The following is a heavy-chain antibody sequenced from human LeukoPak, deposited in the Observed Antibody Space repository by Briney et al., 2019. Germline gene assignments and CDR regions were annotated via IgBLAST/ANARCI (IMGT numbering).Heavy chain of an antibody. CDR1: GGSLSGYY. CDR2: INHSGST. Sequence: SETLSLTCAVCGGSLSGYYWSWIRQPPGKGLEWIGEINHSGSTNYNPSLKSRVTISVDTSKNQFSLKLSSVTAADTAVYYCARVLKGYSSREPRWAFDIWGQGTMVTVSS. D-gene: IGHD6-13*01. CDR3: ARVLKGYSSREPRWAFDI. J-gene: IGHJ3*02. V-gene: IGHV4-34*01.